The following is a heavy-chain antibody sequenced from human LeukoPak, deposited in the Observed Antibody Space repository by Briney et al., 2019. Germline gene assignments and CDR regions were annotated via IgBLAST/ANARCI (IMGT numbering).Heavy chain of an antibody. CDR1: GFTSKTSA. D-gene: IGHD2-8*02. Sequence: GGSLRLSCAVSGFTSKTSAMSWVRQAPGKGLEWVSGIRNYGGSTYYADSVKGRFTISRDNSKNTLYLQMNSLRAEDTAVYYCANPAPGVVYLYWGQGTLVTVSS. CDR2: IRNYGGST. CDR3: ANPAPGVVYLY. V-gene: IGHV3-23*01. J-gene: IGHJ4*02.